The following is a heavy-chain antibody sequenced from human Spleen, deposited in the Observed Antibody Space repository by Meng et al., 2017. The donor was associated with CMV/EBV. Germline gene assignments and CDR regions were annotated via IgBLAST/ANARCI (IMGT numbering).Heavy chain of an antibody. J-gene: IGHJ6*02. D-gene: IGHD2-2*01. CDR1: GSTFDDYA. V-gene: IGHV3-9*01. CDR2: ISWNSGSI. CDR3: AKAGRPAGFYYYYGMDV. Sequence: SLKISCAASGSTFDDYAMHWVRQAPGKGLEWVSGISWNSGSIGYADSVKGRFTISRDNAKNSLYLQMNSLRAEDTALYYCAKAGRPAGFYYYYGMDVWGQGTTVTVSS.